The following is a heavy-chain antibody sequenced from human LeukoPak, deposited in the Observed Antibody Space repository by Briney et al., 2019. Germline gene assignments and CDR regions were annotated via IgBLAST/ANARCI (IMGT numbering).Heavy chain of an antibody. J-gene: IGHJ4*02. V-gene: IGHV4-34*01. CDR1: GGSFSGYY. Sequence: SETLSLTCAVYGGSFSGYYWSWIRQPPGKGLEWIGEINHSGSTNYNPSLKSRVTISVDTSKNQFSLKLSSVTAADTAVYYCARGSNSSRTHLIAFDYWGQGTLVTVSS. CDR3: ARGSNSSRTHLIAFDY. CDR2: INHSGST. D-gene: IGHD6-13*01.